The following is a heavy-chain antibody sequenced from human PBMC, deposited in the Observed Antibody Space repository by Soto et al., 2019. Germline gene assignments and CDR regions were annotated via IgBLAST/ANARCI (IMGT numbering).Heavy chain of an antibody. D-gene: IGHD3-16*01. CDR2: IKYDGSEK. Sequence: PGGSLSLSCVVAGFTFSSNLLYLVGQAPGKGLEWVANIKYDGSEKYYGDSVKGRFAISRDNAKNSLYLQMNSLSVDDTAVYYCARGLYSRGYWGQGTLVTVSS. CDR3: ARGLYSRGY. CDR1: GFTFSSNL. J-gene: IGHJ4*02. V-gene: IGHV3-7*03.